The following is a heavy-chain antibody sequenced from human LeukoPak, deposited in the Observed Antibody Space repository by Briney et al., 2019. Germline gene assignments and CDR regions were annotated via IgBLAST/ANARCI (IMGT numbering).Heavy chain of an antibody. CDR1: GDSVSSNSAA. V-gene: IGHV6-1*01. CDR2: TYYRSKWYN. CDR3: ARVFRSGFDS. Sequence: SQTLSLTCAISGDSVSSNSAAWNWIRQSPSRGLEWLGRTYYRSKWYNDYAVSVKSRIIINPDTSKKHFSLQLKSVTPEDTAVYYCARVFRSGFDSWGQGTLVTVSS. D-gene: IGHD2-21*01. J-gene: IGHJ4*02.